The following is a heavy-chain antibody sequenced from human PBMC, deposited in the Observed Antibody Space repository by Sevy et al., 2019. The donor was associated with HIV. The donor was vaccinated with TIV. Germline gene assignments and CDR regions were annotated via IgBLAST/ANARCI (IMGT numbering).Heavy chain of an antibody. D-gene: IGHD6-13*01. Sequence: GGSLRLSCAASGFTFSSYAMSWVRQAPGKGLEWVAAISGRGGSTYYADSVKGRFTISRDNSKNTLYLQMNSLRAEDTAVYYCAKVQYSSSWYPNYYYGMDVWGQGTTVTVSS. J-gene: IGHJ6*02. CDR2: ISGRGGST. CDR1: GFTFSSYA. CDR3: AKVQYSSSWYPNYYYGMDV. V-gene: IGHV3-23*01.